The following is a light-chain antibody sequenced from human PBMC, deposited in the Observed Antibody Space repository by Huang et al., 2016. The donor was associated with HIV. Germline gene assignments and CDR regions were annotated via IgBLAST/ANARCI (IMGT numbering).Light chain of an antibody. CDR3: QQSITAPLT. J-gene: IGKJ5*01. CDR1: QSVTTY. V-gene: IGKV1-39*01. CDR2: AAS. Sequence: DIQMTQSPSSLSASVGDRVSITCRASQSVTTYLNWYQQKPGKAPKLLIYAASSLHSGVPSRFSGSGSGTDFTLTITSLQPEDIATYYCQQSITAPLTFGQGTRLDMK.